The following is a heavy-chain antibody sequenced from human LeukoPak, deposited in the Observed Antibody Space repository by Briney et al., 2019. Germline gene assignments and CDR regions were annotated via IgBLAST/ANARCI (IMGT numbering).Heavy chain of an antibody. J-gene: IGHJ3*02. CDR1: GGSISSGDYS. CDR2: IYYSGST. D-gene: IGHD3-22*01. Sequence: SETLSLTCTVSGGSISSGDYSWSWLRQPPGKGLEWIGYIYYSGSTYYNPSLKSRVTISVDTSKNQFSLKLSSVTAADTAVYYCAGGYYDSSGYPALFDIWGQGTMVTVSS. V-gene: IGHV4-30-4*01. CDR3: AGGYYDSSGYPALFDI.